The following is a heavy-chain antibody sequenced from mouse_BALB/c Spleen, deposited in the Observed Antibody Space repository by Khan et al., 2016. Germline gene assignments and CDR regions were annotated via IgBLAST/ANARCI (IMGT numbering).Heavy chain of an antibody. CDR1: GYTFTNYG. D-gene: IGHD1-1*01. Sequence: QIQLVQSGPELKKPGKTVKISCKASGYTFTNYGMNWVKQAPGKGLKWIGWINTYSGESTYADEFKGRFAFSLETSANTAYLQINNLKNEDTATCSCGGYRYYCGSGCYCAVWGPGATVTVS. J-gene: IGHJ1*01. CDR2: INTYSGES. V-gene: IGHV9-3-1*01. CDR3: GGYRYYCGSGCYCAV.